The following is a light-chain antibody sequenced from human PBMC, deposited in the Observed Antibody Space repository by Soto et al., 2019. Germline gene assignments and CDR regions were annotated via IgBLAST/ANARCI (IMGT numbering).Light chain of an antibody. CDR3: QQYYSTPYT. CDR2: WAS. CDR1: QSVLYSSNNKNY. Sequence: DIVMTQSPDSLAVSLGERATINCKSSQSVLYSSNNKNYLAWYQQKPGQPPKLLIYWASTRESGVPDRFSGSGSGTDFTLTISSLHAEDVAVYYCQQYYSTPYTFGQGTKV. J-gene: IGKJ2*01. V-gene: IGKV4-1*01.